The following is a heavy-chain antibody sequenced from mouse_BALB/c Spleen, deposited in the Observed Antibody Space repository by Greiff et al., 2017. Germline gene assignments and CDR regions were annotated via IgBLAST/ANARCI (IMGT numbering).Heavy chain of an antibody. CDR3: VRDSYYGSSYGDYYAMDY. D-gene: IGHD1-1*01. V-gene: IGHV2-9-2*01. CDR1: GFSLTSYD. Sequence: QVQLQQSGPGLVAPSQSLSITCTVSGFSLTSYDISWIRQPPGKGLEWLGVIWTGGGTNYNSAFMSRLSISKDNSKSQVFLKMNSLQTDDTAIYYCVRDSYYGSSYGDYYAMDYWGQGTSVTVSS. J-gene: IGHJ4*01. CDR2: IWTGGGT.